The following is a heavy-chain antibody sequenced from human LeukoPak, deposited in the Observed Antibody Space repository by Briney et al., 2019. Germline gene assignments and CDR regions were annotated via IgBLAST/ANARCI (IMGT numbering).Heavy chain of an antibody. Sequence: GSSVKVSCKDSGGTFSSYAISWVRQAPGQALDWLGGIIPIFRTANYAQKFRGRVTITTDESTSTAYMELSRLRSEDAAVDYCASLPNYYDSSGLDAFDIWGQGTMVTVSS. J-gene: IGHJ3*02. D-gene: IGHD3-22*01. CDR2: IIPIFRTA. V-gene: IGHV1-69*05. CDR1: GGTFSSYA. CDR3: ASLPNYYDSSGLDAFDI.